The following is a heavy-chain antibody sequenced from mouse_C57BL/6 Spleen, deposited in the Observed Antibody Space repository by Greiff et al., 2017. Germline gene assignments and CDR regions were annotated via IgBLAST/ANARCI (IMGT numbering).Heavy chain of an antibody. CDR3: ANDYDGGYAMDY. Sequence: EVKLVESGGGLVKPGGSPKLSCAASGFTFSDYGMHWVRQAPEKGLEWVAYISSGSSTIYYADTVKGRFTISRDNAKNTLFLQMTSLRSEDTAMYYCANDYDGGYAMDYWGQGTSVTVSS. D-gene: IGHD2-4*01. CDR2: ISSGSSTI. J-gene: IGHJ4*01. V-gene: IGHV5-17*01. CDR1: GFTFSDYG.